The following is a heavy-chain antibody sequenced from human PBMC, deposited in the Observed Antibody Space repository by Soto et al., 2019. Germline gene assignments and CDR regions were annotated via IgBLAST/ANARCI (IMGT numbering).Heavy chain of an antibody. CDR2: ISSSSSTI. Sequence: GGSLRLSCAASGFTFSSYSMNWVRQAPGKGLEWVSYISSSSSTIYYADSVKGRFTISRDNAKNSLYLQMNSLRAEDTAVYYCARDPNYYYMDVWGKGTTVTVSS. V-gene: IGHV3-48*01. CDR1: GFTFSSYS. J-gene: IGHJ6*03. CDR3: ARDPNYYYMDV.